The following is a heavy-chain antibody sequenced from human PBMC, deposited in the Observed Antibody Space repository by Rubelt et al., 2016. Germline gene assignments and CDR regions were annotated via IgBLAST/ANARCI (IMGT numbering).Heavy chain of an antibody. Sequence: EVQLLESGGGLVQPGGSLRLSCAASGFTFSSYSMNWVRQAPGTGLEWVANLKQDGSEKYYVDSVQGRFTISRDNAKNSLYLQMNNLRTEDTAVYYCARRLRQDDAFDIWGQGTLVTVSS. CDR1: GFTFSSYS. J-gene: IGHJ3*02. CDR2: LKQDGSEK. CDR3: ARRLRQDDAFDI. V-gene: IGHV3-7*01.